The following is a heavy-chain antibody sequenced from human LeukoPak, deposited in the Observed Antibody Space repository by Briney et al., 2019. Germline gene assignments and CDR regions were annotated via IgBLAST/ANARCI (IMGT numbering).Heavy chain of an antibody. V-gene: IGHV3-21*01. Sequence: PGGSLRLSCAASGFTFSSYSMNWVRQAPGKGLEWVSSISSSSSYIYYADSVKGRFTISRDNAKNSLYLQMNSLRAEDTAVYYCARERKVVPAAKDAFDIWGKGTMVTVSS. CDR2: ISSSSSYI. D-gene: IGHD2-2*01. J-gene: IGHJ3*02. CDR3: ARERKVVPAAKDAFDI. CDR1: GFTFSSYS.